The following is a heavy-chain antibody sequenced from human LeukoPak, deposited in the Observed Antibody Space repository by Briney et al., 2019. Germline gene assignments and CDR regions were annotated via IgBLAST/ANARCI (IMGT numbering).Heavy chain of an antibody. CDR1: GYTLTDYV. CDR2: INAKSGGA. J-gene: IGHJ4*02. D-gene: IGHD4/OR15-4a*01. V-gene: IGHV1-2*02. CDR3: ARGYGASDRGY. Sequence: ASVKVSCKASGYTLTDYVMHWVRQAPGQGLEWMGRINAKSGGANYAQRFQGRVTMTRDTSISTVCMELSSLRSDDTAVYYCARGYGASDRGYWGQGTLVTVSS.